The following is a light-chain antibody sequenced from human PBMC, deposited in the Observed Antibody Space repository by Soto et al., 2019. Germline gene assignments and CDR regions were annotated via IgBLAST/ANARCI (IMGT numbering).Light chain of an antibody. J-gene: IGLJ3*02. CDR1: SSNIGAGHD. CDR2: ANT. Sequence: QSVLTQPPSVSGAPGQRVTISCTGSSSNIGAGHDVHWYQQIPETAPKLLVSANTNRPSGVPDRFSGSNSGTSASLSITGLQAEDEADYYCQSFDSSLDGWVFGGGTKVTV. CDR3: QSFDSSLDGWV. V-gene: IGLV1-40*01.